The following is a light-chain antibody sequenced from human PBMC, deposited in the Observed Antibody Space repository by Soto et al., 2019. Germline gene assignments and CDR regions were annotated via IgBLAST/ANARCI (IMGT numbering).Light chain of an antibody. Sequence: EIVMTQSPATLSVSPGERATLSCRASQSVSRNLAWYQQKPGQAPRLLIYGASSRATGIPDRFSGSGSGTDFTLTISRLEPEDFAVYYCQQYGSSRTFGQGTKVDIK. V-gene: IGKV3-20*01. CDR3: QQYGSSRT. J-gene: IGKJ1*01. CDR2: GAS. CDR1: QSVSRN.